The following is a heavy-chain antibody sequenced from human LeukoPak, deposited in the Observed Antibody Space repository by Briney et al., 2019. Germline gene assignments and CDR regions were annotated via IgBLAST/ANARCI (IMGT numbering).Heavy chain of an antibody. CDR1: GGSISSGGYY. D-gene: IGHD2-2*01. CDR2: INHSGST. V-gene: IGHV4-61*08. CDR3: ARVAQDIVVVPAAIIGYYFDY. Sequence: SETLSLTCTVSGGSISSGGYYWSWIRQPPGKGLEWIGEINHSGSTNYNPSLKSRVTISVDTSKNQFSLKLSSVTAADTAVYYCARVAQDIVVVPAAIIGYYFDYWGQGTLVTVSS. J-gene: IGHJ4*02.